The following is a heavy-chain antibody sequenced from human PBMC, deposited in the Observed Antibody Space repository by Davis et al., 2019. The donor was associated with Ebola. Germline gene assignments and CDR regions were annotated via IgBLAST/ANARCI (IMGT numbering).Heavy chain of an antibody. CDR3: TRAQFPTTTDH. CDR1: GYTFTSYG. D-gene: IGHD1-1*01. Sequence: AASVKVSCKASGYTFTSYGITWVRQAPGQGLEWMGWINPHNGNTNYAQNVQVRVTMTTDTSTSPAYMEVGILRADDTAVYYCTRAQFPTTTDHWGQGTLVTVSS. J-gene: IGHJ4*02. CDR2: INPHNGNT. V-gene: IGHV1-18*04.